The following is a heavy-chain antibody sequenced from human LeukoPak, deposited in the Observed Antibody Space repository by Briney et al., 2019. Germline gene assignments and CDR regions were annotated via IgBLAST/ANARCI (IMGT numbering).Heavy chain of an antibody. CDR3: ARTANFAAGYYIDY. CDR1: GFTFSSYT. J-gene: IGHJ4*02. D-gene: IGHD6-13*01. CDR2: ISGSSRHK. V-gene: IGHV3-21*01. Sequence: GGSLRLSWAAYGFTFSSYTMNWVSQAPGKGLGWVSSISGSSRHKYYADSVKGRFTISRDNAKNSLYLQMNSLRAEDTAVYYCARTANFAAGYYIDYWGQGTLVTVSS.